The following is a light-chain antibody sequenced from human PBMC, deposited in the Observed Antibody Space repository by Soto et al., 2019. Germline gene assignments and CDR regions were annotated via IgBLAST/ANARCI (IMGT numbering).Light chain of an antibody. Sequence: EIVMTQSPATLSVSPGGRATLSWRASQSISDTLAWYQQKPGEAPSLLIYCASKSATGFPARFSGSGCGTDFTLHISRLQYADFAVYSCQTRSPWPLTFGGGTTVDI. J-gene: IGKJ4*01. CDR1: QSISDT. CDR3: QTRSPWPLT. V-gene: IGKV3-15*01. CDR2: CAS.